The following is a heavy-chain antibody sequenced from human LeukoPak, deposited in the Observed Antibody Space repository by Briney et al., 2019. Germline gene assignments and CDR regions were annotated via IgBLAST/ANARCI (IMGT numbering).Heavy chain of an antibody. D-gene: IGHD2-15*01. J-gene: IGHJ1*01. V-gene: IGHV4-34*01. Sequence: SETLSLTCAVYGGSFSGYYWSWVRQPPGQGLEWIGEMHHTGSANYNPSLKSRVTISVDTSKKQFSLTLTSVTAADTAVYYCARGAWVVNGIIIEYFKYWGQGTLVTVSS. CDR1: GGSFSGYY. CDR2: MHHTGSA. CDR3: ARGAWVVNGIIIEYFKY.